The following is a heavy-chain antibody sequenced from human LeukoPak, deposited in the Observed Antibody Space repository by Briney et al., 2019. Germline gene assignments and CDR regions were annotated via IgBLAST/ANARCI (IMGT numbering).Heavy chain of an antibody. Sequence: ASVKVSCKASGYTFTGYYMHWVRQAPGQGLEWMGWINPNSGGTNYAQKFQGRVTMTRDTSISTAYMELSRLRSDDTAVYYCAREAKNAVTTGYYYYYMDVWGKGTTVTISS. CDR2: INPNSGGT. V-gene: IGHV1-2*02. CDR3: AREAKNAVTTGYYYYYMDV. D-gene: IGHD4-17*01. J-gene: IGHJ6*03. CDR1: GYTFTGYY.